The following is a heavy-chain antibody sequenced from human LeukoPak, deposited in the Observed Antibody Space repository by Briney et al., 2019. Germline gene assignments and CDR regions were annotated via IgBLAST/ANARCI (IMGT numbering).Heavy chain of an antibody. CDR2: ISAYNGNT. V-gene: IGHV1-18*01. D-gene: IGHD2-2*02. CDR1: GYTFTNYG. Sequence: ASVKVSCKASGYTFTNYGISWVRQAPGQGLEWMGWISAYNGNTNYAHQLQGRVTMTTDASTRTAYMELRSLRSDDTAVYYCARDHYLWCSSTSCYTHFDYWGQGTLVTVSS. J-gene: IGHJ4*02. CDR3: ARDHYLWCSSTSCYTHFDY.